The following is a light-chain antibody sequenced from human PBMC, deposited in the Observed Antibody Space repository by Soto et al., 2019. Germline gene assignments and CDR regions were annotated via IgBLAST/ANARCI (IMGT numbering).Light chain of an antibody. J-gene: IGLJ3*02. V-gene: IGLV1-47*02. CDR1: SSNIGVNY. CDR3: SSYTSTSTPWV. CDR2: DDN. Sequence: QSVLTQAPSASGTPGQRVTISCSGSSSNIGVNYVYWYQQVPGTAPKLLVFDDNQRPSGVPDRFSDSKSGTSAFLAISGLQPEDEGDYYCSSYTSTSTPWVFGGGTKVTVL.